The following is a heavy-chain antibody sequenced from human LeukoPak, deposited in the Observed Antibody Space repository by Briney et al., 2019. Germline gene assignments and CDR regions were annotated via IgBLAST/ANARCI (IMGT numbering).Heavy chain of an antibody. D-gene: IGHD1-26*01. CDR2: INTNTGNP. V-gene: IGHV7-4-1*02. J-gene: IGHJ4*02. CDR1: GYTFIRYA. Sequence: ATVKVSCKASGYTFIRYAMNWVRQAPGQGLEWMGWINTNTGNPTYAQDYTGRFVFSLDTSVSTTYLQISRLKAEDTAVYYCASGPSYSGSNEYFDSWGQGTLVTVSS. CDR3: ASGPSYSGSNEYFDS.